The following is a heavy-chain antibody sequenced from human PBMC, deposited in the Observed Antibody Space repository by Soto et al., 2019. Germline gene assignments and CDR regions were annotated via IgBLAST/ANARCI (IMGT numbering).Heavy chain of an antibody. CDR1: GYSFTSYW. V-gene: IGHV5-51*01. CDR3: GSTYYNPSLKSRVTISVDTSKNQFSLKLSSVTAADTAVYYCARVPIEWVVTAPGISYYYYYGMDV. CDR2: IYPGDSDT. J-gene: IGHJ6*02. Sequence: GESLKISCKGSGYSFTSYWIGWVRQMPGKGLEWMGIIYPGDSDTRYSPSFQGQVTISADKSISTAYLQWSSLKASDTAIYYSGSTYYNPSLKSRVTISVDTSKNQFSLKLSSVTAADTAVYYCARVPIEWVVTAPGISYYYYYGMDVWGQGTTVTVSS. D-gene: IGHD2-21*02.